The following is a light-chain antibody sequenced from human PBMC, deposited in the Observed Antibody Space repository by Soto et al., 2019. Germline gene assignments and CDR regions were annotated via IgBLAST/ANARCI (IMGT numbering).Light chain of an antibody. CDR2: DNI. V-gene: IGLV1-51*01. J-gene: IGLJ3*02. Sequence: QSVLTQPPSVSAAPGQKVTISCSGSSSNIGDNYVSWYQQLPGTAPKLLIYDNIKRPSGIPDRFSGSKSGTSATLGITGLQTGDEADYYCATWDSSLSAVVFGGGTQLTVL. CDR1: SSNIGDNY. CDR3: ATWDSSLSAVV.